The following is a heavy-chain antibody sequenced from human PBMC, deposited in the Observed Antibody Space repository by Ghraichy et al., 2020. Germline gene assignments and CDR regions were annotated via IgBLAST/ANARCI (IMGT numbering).Heavy chain of an antibody. CDR2: ISKSSDYI. D-gene: IGHD2/OR15-2a*01. Sequence: GGSLRLSCAASGFTFSTYTMNWVRQAPGKGLEWVSSISKSSDYIYYRDSVKGRFTISRDNAENSLYLQMNGLRVEDTAVYYCARFIGFCNSVSCYDYYYCVDVRDQWTTVTGS. J-gene: IGHJ6*02. CDR1: GFTFSTYT. CDR3: ARFIGFCNSVSCYDYYYCVDV. V-gene: IGHV3-21*01.